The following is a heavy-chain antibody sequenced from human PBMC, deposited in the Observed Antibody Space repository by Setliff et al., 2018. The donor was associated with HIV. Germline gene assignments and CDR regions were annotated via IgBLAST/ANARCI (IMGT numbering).Heavy chain of an antibody. CDR1: GGSISSSSYY. J-gene: IGHJ3*02. V-gene: IGHV4-39*01. CDR2: IYYSGST. Sequence: PSETLSLTCTVSGGSISSSSYYWGWIRQPPGKGLEWIGSIYYSGSTYYNPSLKSRVTISVDTSKNQFSLKLSSVTAADTAVYYCAGAMKYSYGYVHDAFDIWGQGTMVTVSS. D-gene: IGHD5-18*01. CDR3: AGAMKYSYGYVHDAFDI.